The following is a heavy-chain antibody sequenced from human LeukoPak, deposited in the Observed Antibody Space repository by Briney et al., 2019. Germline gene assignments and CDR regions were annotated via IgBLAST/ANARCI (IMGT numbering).Heavy chain of an antibody. CDR3: ARNGDGHFDY. J-gene: IGHJ4*02. CDR1: GFTFSSYE. CDR2: ISSSGRNT. V-gene: IGHV3-48*03. Sequence: GGSLRLSCAASGFTFSSYEMNWVRQAPGKGLEWVSYISSSGRNTYYADSVKGRFFISRDSAKNSLYLQMNSLRAEDTAIYYCARNGDGHFDYWGQGTLVTVSS. D-gene: IGHD3-10*01.